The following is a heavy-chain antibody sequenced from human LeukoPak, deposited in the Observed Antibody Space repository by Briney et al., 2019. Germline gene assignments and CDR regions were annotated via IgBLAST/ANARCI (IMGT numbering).Heavy chain of an antibody. J-gene: IGHJ4*02. V-gene: IGHV3-64*01. CDR2: ISSNGGST. CDR3: ARYSGSYSSNDY. Sequence: GGSLRLSCAASGFTFSSYAMQWVRQAPGKGLEYVSAISSNGGSTYYANSVKGRFTISRDNSKNTLYLQMGSLRAEDMAVYYCARYSGSYSSNDYWGQGTLVTVSS. D-gene: IGHD1-26*01. CDR1: GFTFSSYA.